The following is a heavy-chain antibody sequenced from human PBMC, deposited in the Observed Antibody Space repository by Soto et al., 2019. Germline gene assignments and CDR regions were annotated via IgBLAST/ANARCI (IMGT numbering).Heavy chain of an antibody. CDR2: IYYSGST. CDR3: AGHYGGTRRGAIDY. CDR1: GGSISSYY. D-gene: IGHD4-17*01. Sequence: SETLSLTCTVSGGSISSYYWSWIRQPPGKGLEWIGYIYYSGSTNYNPSLKSRVTISVDTSKNQFSLKLSSVTAADTAVYYCAGHYGGTRRGAIDYWGQGTLVTVSS. V-gene: IGHV4-59*01. J-gene: IGHJ4*02.